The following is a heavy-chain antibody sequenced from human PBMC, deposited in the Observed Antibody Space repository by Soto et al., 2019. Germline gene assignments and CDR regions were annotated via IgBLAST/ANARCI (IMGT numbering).Heavy chain of an antibody. CDR2: MFSCDSTT. D-gene: IGHD2-2*01. CDR3: ERVVIGYCSRNSCPDDY. CDR1: GFTFTAHW. Sequence: GESLKISFKGSGFTFTAHWIGCVRPVSGKGPELVGIMFSCDSTTRYSPSFQGQVTISTDNSIRTEYLKWNRLKDLETAVYYWERVVIGYCSRNSCPDDYWGQGALVTVSS. V-gene: IGHV5-51*01. J-gene: IGHJ4*02.